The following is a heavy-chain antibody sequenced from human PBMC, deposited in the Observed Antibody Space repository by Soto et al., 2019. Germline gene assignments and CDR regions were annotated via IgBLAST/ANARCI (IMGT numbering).Heavy chain of an antibody. D-gene: IGHD6-19*01. CDR2: INPNSGDT. CDR1: GDIFTGYY. J-gene: IGHJ4*02. Sequence: GASVKVSCKASGDIFTGYYMHWVRQAPGQVLEWMGWINPNSGDTNYTQKFQGWVTMTRDTSISTAYMELSRLRSDDTAVYYCATSRISIAVAGETEYYFDYWGQGTLVTVSS. V-gene: IGHV1-2*04. CDR3: ATSRISIAVAGETEYYFDY.